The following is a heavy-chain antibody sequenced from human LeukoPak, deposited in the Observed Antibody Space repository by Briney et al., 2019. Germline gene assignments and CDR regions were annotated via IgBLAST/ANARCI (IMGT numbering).Heavy chain of an antibody. CDR3: ATEIAVGLRYFDY. V-gene: IGHV3-69-1*01. J-gene: IGHJ4*02. CDR1: GFTFSSYS. Sequence: GGSLRLSCAASGFTFSSYSMSWVRQAPGKGLEWVATMTSTSTIYYAASVEGRFTISRDNSKNTLYLQMNSLRPEDTAVYYCATEIAVGLRYFDYWGQGTLVTVSS. CDR2: MTSTSTI. D-gene: IGHD6-19*01.